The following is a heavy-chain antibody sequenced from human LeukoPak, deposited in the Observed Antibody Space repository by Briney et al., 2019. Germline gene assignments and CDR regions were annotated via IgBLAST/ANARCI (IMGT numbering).Heavy chain of an antibody. J-gene: IGHJ3*02. V-gene: IGHV4-34*01. CDR2: INHSGNI. CDR1: GGSFSGYD. Sequence: PSETLSLTCAVNGGSFSGYDWIWIRQPPGKGLEWIGEINHSGNINYNSSLTSRVIISVDTSKNQFSLKLSSVTAADTAVYSCAKKSITMVRGVIISAFDIWGQGTMVTVSS. CDR3: AKKSITMVRGVIISAFDI. D-gene: IGHD3-10*01.